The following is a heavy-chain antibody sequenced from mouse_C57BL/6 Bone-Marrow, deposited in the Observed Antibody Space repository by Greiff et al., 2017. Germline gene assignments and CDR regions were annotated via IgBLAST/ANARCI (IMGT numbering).Heavy chain of an antibody. J-gene: IGHJ4*01. CDR1: GFTFSSYA. V-gene: IGHV5-4*01. CDR3: ARDYYGSSPWAMDY. D-gene: IGHD1-1*01. CDR2: ISDGGSYT. Sequence: EVKLMESGGGLVKPGGSLNLSCAASGFTFSSYAMSWVRQTPEKRLGWVATISDGGSYTYYTAKVKGRFTISRDNAKNNLYLQMSHLKSEDTAMYYCARDYYGSSPWAMDYWGQGTSVTVSS.